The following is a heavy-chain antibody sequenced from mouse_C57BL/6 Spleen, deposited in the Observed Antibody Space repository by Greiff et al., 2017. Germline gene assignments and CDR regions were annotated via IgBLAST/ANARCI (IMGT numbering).Heavy chain of an antibody. D-gene: IGHD4-1*02. Sequence: EVQLQESGAELVKPGASVKLSCTASGFNIKDYYMHWVKQRTEQGLEWIGRIDPEDGETKYAPKFQGKATMTADTSSNTAYLQLSSLTSEDTAVYYCAPTGTGYFDVWGTGTTVTVSS. CDR1: GFNIKDYY. CDR3: APTGTGYFDV. J-gene: IGHJ1*03. CDR2: IDPEDGET. V-gene: IGHV14-2*01.